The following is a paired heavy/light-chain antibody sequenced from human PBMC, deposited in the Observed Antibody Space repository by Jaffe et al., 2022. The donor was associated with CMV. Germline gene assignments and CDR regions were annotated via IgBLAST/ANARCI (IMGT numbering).Heavy chain of an antibody. J-gene: IGHJ4*02. Sequence: EVQLVESGGGLVQPGGSLRLSCAASGFIFSNYDMHWVRQVPGKGLVWVSRIKTDESGARYADSVKGRFTISRDNAKNTLYLQMNSLRAEDTAVYYCVRDWRFACYDWGQGTLVTVSS. CDR3: VRDWRFACYD. D-gene: IGHD2-15*01. V-gene: IGHV3-74*01. CDR1: GFIFSNYD. CDR2: IKTDESGA.
Light chain of an antibody. Sequence: QSALTQPASVSGSPGQSITISCTGTSSDVGGYNYVSWYQQHPGEAPKLMIYDITSRPSGVSNRFSGSKSGNTASLTISGLQAEDEADYYCTSFTSSTTWVFGGGTKLTVL. CDR2: DIT. V-gene: IGLV2-14*03. CDR1: SSDVGGYNY. J-gene: IGLJ3*02. CDR3: TSFTSSTTWV.